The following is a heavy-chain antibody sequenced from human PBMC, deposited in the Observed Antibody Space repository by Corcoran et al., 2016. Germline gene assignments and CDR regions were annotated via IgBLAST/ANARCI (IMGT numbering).Heavy chain of an antibody. V-gene: IGHV3-33*01. CDR1: GFTFSSYG. D-gene: IGHD3-10*01. Sequence: QVQLVESGGGVVQPGRSLRLSCAASGFTFSSYGMHWVRQAPGKGLEWVAVIWYDGSNKYYADSVKGRFTISRDNSKNTLYLQMNSLRAEDTAVYYCAREMTTMVRGVITGYFDYWGQGTLVTVSS. CDR3: AREMTTMVRGVITGYFDY. J-gene: IGHJ4*02. CDR2: IWYDGSNK.